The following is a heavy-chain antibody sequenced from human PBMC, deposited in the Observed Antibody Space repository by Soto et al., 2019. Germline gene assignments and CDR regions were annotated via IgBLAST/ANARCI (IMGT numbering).Heavy chain of an antibody. D-gene: IGHD5-18*01. CDR1: GFTFSSYA. CDR3: VKAPPYTGYSYGAGYFDY. Sequence: HPGGSLRLSCSASGFTFSSYAMHWVRQAPGKGLEYVSAISSNGGSTYYADSVKGRFTISRDNSKSTLYLQMSSLRAEDTAVYYCVKAPPYTGYSYGAGYFDYWGQGTLVTVSS. CDR2: ISSNGGST. V-gene: IGHV3-64D*06. J-gene: IGHJ4*02.